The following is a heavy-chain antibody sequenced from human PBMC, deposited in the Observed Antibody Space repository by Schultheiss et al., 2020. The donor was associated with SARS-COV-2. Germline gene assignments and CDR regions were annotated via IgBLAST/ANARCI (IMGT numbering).Heavy chain of an antibody. CDR2: ISWNSGSI. Sequence: GGSLRLSCAASGFTFDDYAMHWVRQAPGKGLEWVSGISWNSGSIGYADSVKGRFTISRDNAKNSLYLQMNSLRAEDTAVYYCARDPTGAFDIWGQGTMVTVSS. J-gene: IGHJ3*02. V-gene: IGHV3-9*01. CDR1: GFTFDDYA. CDR3: ARDPTGAFDI.